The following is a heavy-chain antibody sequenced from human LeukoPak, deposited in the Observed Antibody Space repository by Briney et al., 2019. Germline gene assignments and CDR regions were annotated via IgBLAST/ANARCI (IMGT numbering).Heavy chain of an antibody. CDR1: GGSFSSRNDY. CDR3: ARLGYDSSGYYLSFDY. CDR2: IYYSGST. J-gene: IGHJ4*02. V-gene: IGHV4-39*01. Sequence: SPSETLSLTCTVSGGSFSSRNDYWGWIRQPPGKGLEWIGSIYYSGSTYYNPSLKSRVTISVDTSKNQFSLKLSSVTAADTAVYYCARLGYDSSGYYLSFDYWGQGTLVTVSS. D-gene: IGHD3-22*01.